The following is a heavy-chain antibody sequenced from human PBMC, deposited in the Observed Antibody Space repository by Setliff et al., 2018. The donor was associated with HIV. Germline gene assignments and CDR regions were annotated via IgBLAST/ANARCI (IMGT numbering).Heavy chain of an antibody. Sequence: GSLRLSCAASGFTFNNFAMNWVRQAPGKGLEWVSYISSSSSTIYYADSVKGRFTISRDNAKNSLYLQMNSLRAEDTAVYYCARDYYDSSGYYDYWGQGTLVTVSS. J-gene: IGHJ4*02. V-gene: IGHV3-48*01. D-gene: IGHD3-22*01. CDR2: ISSSSSTI. CDR1: GFTFNNFA. CDR3: ARDYYDSSGYYDY.